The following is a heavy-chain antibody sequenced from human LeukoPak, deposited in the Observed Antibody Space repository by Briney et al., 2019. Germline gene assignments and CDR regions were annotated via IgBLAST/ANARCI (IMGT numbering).Heavy chain of an antibody. CDR1: GASVSSGGSS. J-gene: IGHJ3*02. CDR2: IYHIVNT. Sequence: SETLSLTCAVTGASVSSGGSSWAWIRQPPGKGLEWIGYIYHIVNTFYNPSLQSRVTISVDRAKNQVSLRLTSVTAADTAVYYCARGGNAFDIWGQGTMVTVSS. D-gene: IGHD1-26*01. V-gene: IGHV4-30-2*01. CDR3: ARGGNAFDI.